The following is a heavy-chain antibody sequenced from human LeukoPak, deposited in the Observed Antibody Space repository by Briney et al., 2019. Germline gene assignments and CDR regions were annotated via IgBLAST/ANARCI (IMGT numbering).Heavy chain of an antibody. J-gene: IGHJ5*02. CDR2: IDHSGST. Sequence: SETLSLTCAVYGGSFSGYYWSWIRQPPGKGLEWIGEIDHSGSTNYNPSLKSRVTIPVDTSKNQFSLKLSSVTAADTAVYYCARRTIFGVVIRFDPWGQGTLVTVSS. CDR3: ARRTIFGVVIRFDP. V-gene: IGHV4-34*01. CDR1: GGSFSGYY. D-gene: IGHD3-3*01.